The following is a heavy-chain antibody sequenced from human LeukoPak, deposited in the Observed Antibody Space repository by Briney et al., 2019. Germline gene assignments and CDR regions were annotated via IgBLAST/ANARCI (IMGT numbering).Heavy chain of an antibody. CDR1: GGSISTYY. CDR3: ASGIQGVGNNY. D-gene: IGHD4-23*01. J-gene: IGHJ4*02. Sequence: SETLSLTCTVSGGSISTYYWSWIRQPAGKGLEWIGRMYISGETNYNPSLKSRVTVSLDTSNNHFSLGLNSVTAADTAVYFCASGIQGVGNNYWGQGTLVTVSS. CDR2: MYISGET. V-gene: IGHV4-4*07.